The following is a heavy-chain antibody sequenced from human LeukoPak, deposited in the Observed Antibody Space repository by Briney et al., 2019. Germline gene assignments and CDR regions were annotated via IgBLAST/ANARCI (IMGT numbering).Heavy chain of an antibody. CDR2: ISSSGSTI. D-gene: IGHD2-15*01. J-gene: IGHJ4*02. Sequence: GGSLRLSCAASGFTFSDYYMSWIRQAPGKGLEWVSYISSSGSTIYYADSVKGRFTISRDNAKNSLYLQMNSLRAEDTAVYYCASVAYCSGGSCEPRLDYWGQGTLVTVSS. V-gene: IGHV3-11*04. CDR1: GFTFSDYY. CDR3: ASVAYCSGGSCEPRLDY.